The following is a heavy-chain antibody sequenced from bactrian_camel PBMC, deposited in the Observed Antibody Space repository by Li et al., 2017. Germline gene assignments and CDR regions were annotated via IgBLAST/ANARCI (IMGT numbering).Heavy chain of an antibody. CDR1: RFPFGSYC. CDR3: AEYPYGVVAGWEGYAYNY. CDR2: MYTGFGGGNI. Sequence: QVQLVESGGGSVQAGGSLRLSCGVSRFPFGSYCMGWFRQAPGKQRERVAAMYTGFGGGNIYYDDSVKGRFTISWDNGKNTLYLQMNNLKPEDTGMYYCAEYPYGVVAGWEGYAYNYWGQGTQVTVS. V-gene: IGHV3S1*01. D-gene: IGHD5*01. J-gene: IGHJ4*01.